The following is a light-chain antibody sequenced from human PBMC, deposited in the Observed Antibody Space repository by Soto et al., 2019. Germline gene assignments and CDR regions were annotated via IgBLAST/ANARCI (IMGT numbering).Light chain of an antibody. V-gene: IGKV1-39*01. Sequence: IQMAPSPSFLSASLGGRVTITFRASQSISSYLNWFQQKSGKAPKLLIYAASSLQSGVPSRFGGSGSGTDFTLTITSLQPEDFATYYCQQSYRTSTFGGGSKVDIK. CDR2: AAS. CDR3: QQSYRTST. CDR1: QSISSY. J-gene: IGKJ4*01.